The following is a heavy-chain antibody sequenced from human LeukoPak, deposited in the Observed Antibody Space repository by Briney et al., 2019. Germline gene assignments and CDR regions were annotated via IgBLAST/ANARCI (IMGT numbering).Heavy chain of an antibody. CDR1: GYTFTSYS. J-gene: IGHJ4*02. CDR3: TIIPNVILFTHYFEY. Sequence: SVKVSCKASGYTFTSYSINWVRQAPGQGLEWMGSIIPFLGTTNYAQKFQGRVTITADEPTRTAYMELTYVRSDDTAVYYCTIIPNVILFTHYFEYWGQGTLVTVSS. CDR2: IIPFLGTT. D-gene: IGHD2-21*01. V-gene: IGHV1-69*08.